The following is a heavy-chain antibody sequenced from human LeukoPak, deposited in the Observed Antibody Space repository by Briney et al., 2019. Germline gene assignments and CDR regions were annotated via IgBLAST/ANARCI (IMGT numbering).Heavy chain of an antibody. CDR2: IHYTGST. CDR1: SGSISTYY. J-gene: IGHJ4*02. CDR3: ARSSGSRYYIDY. D-gene: IGHD1-26*01. V-gene: IGHV4-59*01. Sequence: SETLSLTCTVSSGSISTYYWTWIRQPPGKRLEWIGFIHYTGSTNYNPSLKSRVTISVDTSKNQFSLKLNSVTAADTAVYYCARSSGSRYYIDYWGQGTLVTVSS.